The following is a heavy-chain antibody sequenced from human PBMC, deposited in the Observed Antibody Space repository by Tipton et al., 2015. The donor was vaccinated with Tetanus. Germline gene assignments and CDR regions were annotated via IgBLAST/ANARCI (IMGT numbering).Heavy chain of an antibody. J-gene: IGHJ6*03. CDR2: INRDGSGK. CDR3: ARDRGEDWTNFYYMDV. Sequence: APGKGLEWVANINRDGSGKYYVDSVKGRFTISRDEAKNSLYLQMSSLRVGDTAVYYCARDRGEDWTNFYYMDVWGKGATVTVSS. V-gene: IGHV3-7*01. D-gene: IGHD3/OR15-3a*01.